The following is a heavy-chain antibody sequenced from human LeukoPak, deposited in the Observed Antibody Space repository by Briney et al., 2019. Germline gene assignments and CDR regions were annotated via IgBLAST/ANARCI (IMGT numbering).Heavy chain of an antibody. J-gene: IGHJ4*02. CDR2: IRQDGSEK. D-gene: IGHD1-26*01. CDR1: GFTFSNYA. Sequence: PGGSLRLSCVASGFTFSNYAMGRVRQAPGKGLEWVATIRQDGSEKLYVDSVKGRFAISRDNAKSSMFLQMNSLRAEDTAVYYCVRGCGSASCPYCLDYWGQGTRVTVCS. V-gene: IGHV3-7*03. CDR3: VRGCGSASCPYCLDY.